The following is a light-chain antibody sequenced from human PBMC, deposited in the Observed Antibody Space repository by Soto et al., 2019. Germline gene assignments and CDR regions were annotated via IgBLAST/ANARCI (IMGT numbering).Light chain of an antibody. V-gene: IGKV4-1*01. CDR1: QSVLYISNNKNY. CDR3: QQYYSSIT. J-gene: IGKJ5*01. CDR2: WAS. Sequence: DIVMTQSPDSLAVSPGERATINCKSSQSVLYISNNKNYLAWYQQKPGQPPRLLIYWASTRESGVPDRFSGSGSGTDFTLTISSLQAEDVAVYYCQQYYSSITFGQGTRLEIK.